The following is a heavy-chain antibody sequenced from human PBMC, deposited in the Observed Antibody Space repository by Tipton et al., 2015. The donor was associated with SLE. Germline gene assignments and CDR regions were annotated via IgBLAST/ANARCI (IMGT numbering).Heavy chain of an antibody. D-gene: IGHD3-16*01. Sequence: TLSLTCTVSGGSISGYYWSWIRQPPGKGLEWIGEINHSGSTNYNPSLKSRVTISVDTSKNQFSLKLSSVTAADTAVYYCARGYTGGHPQPDYWGQGTLVTVSS. CDR1: GGSISGYY. J-gene: IGHJ4*02. CDR3: ARGYTGGHPQPDY. V-gene: IGHV4-34*01. CDR2: INHSGST.